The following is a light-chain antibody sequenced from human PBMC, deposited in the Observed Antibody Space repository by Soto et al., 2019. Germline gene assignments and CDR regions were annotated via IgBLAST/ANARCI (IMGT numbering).Light chain of an antibody. CDR3: QHRSNWPPVIT. V-gene: IGKV3-11*01. J-gene: IGKJ4*01. Sequence: STQKPATRSVYPRRRATVSCRVIQSVSSDLAWYQQKPGQAPRLLIYDASTRATGVPPRFSGSGSGTDFTLTIGRLEPEDFAVYYRQHRSNWPPVITFGGGTKVDIK. CDR2: DAS. CDR1: QSVSSD.